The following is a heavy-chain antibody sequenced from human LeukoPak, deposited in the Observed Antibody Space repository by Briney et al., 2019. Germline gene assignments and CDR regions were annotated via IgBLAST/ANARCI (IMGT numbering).Heavy chain of an antibody. J-gene: IGHJ6*02. CDR2: IYYSGST. V-gene: IGHV4-59*08. Sequence: SETLSLTCTISGGSISSYYWNWIRQPPGKGLEWIGYIYYSGSTNYNPSLKSRVTISVDTSKNQFSLKLSSVTAADTAVYYCARRGYGDYYYGMDVWGQGTTVTVSS. CDR3: ARRGYGDYYYGMDV. D-gene: IGHD4-17*01. CDR1: GGSISSYY.